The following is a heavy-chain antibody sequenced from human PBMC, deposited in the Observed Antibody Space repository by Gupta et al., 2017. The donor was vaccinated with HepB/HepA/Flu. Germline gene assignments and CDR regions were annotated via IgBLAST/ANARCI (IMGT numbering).Heavy chain of an antibody. CDR3: AKDFGLYWYFDL. CDR1: GFTFSTYG. Sequence: QVQLVESGGGVVQPGGSLRLSCAGSGFTFSTYGMHWVRQAPAKGLEWVAVRTSDGSDKYYADSVKGRFTISRDNSENTLYMQMNSLRVEDTAVYYCAKDFGLYWYFDLWGRGTLVTVSS. CDR2: RTSDGSDK. D-gene: IGHD3-3*01. V-gene: IGHV3-30*18. J-gene: IGHJ2*01.